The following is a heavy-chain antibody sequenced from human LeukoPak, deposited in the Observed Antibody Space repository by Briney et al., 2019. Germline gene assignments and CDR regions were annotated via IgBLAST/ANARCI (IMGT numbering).Heavy chain of an antibody. CDR3: TTDRPYCCGDCYHAFDS. D-gene: IGHD2-21*01. V-gene: IGHV3-15*01. Sequence: GGSPRLSCAASAFTFSNVWMHWVRQAPGKGMEWVGRIKKKADGSTTDYAAPVKGRFTISRDHSTNTLYLQMNSLNIEDTAVYYCTTDRPYCCGDCYHAFDSWGQGTVVTVSS. CDR1: AFTFSNVW. CDR2: IKKKADGSTT. J-gene: IGHJ3*02.